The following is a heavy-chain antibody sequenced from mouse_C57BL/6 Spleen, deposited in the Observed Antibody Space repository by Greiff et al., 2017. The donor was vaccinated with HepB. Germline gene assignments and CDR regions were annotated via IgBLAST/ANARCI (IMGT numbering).Heavy chain of an antibody. D-gene: IGHD1-1*01. CDR1: GYAFSSSW. V-gene: IGHV1-82*01. Sequence: QVQLKESGPELVKPGASVKISCKASGYAFSSSWMNWVKQRPGKGLEWIGRIYPGDGDTNYNGKFKGKATLTADKSSSTAYMQLSSLTSEDSAVYFCVPYYPYAMDYWGQGTSVTVSS. J-gene: IGHJ4*01. CDR2: IYPGDGDT. CDR3: VPYYPYAMDY.